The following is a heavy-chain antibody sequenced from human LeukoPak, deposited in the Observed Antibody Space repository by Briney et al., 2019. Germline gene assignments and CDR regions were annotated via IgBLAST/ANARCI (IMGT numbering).Heavy chain of an antibody. V-gene: IGHV3-48*03. CDR3: ARDRSPIVATTDAFDI. J-gene: IGHJ3*02. CDR1: GLTFSSYE. CDR2: ISSSGSTI. Sequence: PGGSLRLSCAASGLTFSSYEMNWVRQAPGKGLEWVSYISSSGSTIYYADSVKGRFTISRDNAKNSLYLQMNSLRAEDTAVYYCARDRSPIVATTDAFDIWGQGTMVTVSS. D-gene: IGHD5-12*01.